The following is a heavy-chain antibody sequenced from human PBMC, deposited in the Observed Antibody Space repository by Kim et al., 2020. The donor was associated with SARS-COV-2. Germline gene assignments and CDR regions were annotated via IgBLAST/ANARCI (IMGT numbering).Heavy chain of an antibody. CDR1: GYTFTSYG. CDR3: ARVGRSRKSGALLQRNYGMDV. V-gene: IGHV1-18*01. CDR2: ISAYNGNT. J-gene: IGHJ6*02. Sequence: ASVKVSCKASGYTFTSYGISWVRQAPGQGLEWMGWISAYNGNTNYAQKLQGRVTMTTDTSTSTAYMELRSLRSDDTAVYYCARVGRSRKSGALLQRNYGMDVWGQGTTVTVSS. D-gene: IGHD1-1*01.